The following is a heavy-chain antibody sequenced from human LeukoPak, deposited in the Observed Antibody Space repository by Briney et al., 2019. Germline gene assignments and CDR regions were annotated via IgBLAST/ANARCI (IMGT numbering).Heavy chain of an antibody. CDR1: GGSISRYY. CDR2: IYYSGST. Sequence: SETLSLTCTVSGGSISRYYWSWIRQPPGKGREWVGYIYYSGSTNYNPSLKSRVTISVDTSKNQFSLKLSSVTAADTAVYYCARECSSTSCSYYFDYWGQGTLVTVSS. V-gene: IGHV4-59*01. CDR3: ARECSSTSCSYYFDY. J-gene: IGHJ4*02. D-gene: IGHD2-2*01.